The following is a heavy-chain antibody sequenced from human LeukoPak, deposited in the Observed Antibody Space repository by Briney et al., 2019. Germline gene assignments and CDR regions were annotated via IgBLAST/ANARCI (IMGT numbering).Heavy chain of an antibody. CDR3: ARAIVATMADYYYYYMDV. CDR1: GGTFSSYA. D-gene: IGHD5-12*01. J-gene: IGHJ6*03. CDR2: IIPIFGTA. Sequence: SVKVSCKASGGTFSSYAISWVRQAPGQGLEWMGGIIPIFGTANYAQKFQGRVTITADESTSTAYMELSSLRSEDTAVYYCARAIVATMADYYYYYMDVWGKGTTVTISS. V-gene: IGHV1-69*13.